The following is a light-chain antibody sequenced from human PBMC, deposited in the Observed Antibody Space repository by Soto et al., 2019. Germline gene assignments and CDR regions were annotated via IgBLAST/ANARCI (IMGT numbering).Light chain of an antibody. Sequence: QSALTQPASVSGSPGQSITISCTGTSSDVGSYNLVSWYQQHPGKAPKLMIYEGTKRPSGVSYRFSGSKSGNTASLTISGSQAEDAADYYCCSYAGSSTVVFGTGTKGTVL. CDR1: SSDVGSYNL. CDR2: EGT. V-gene: IGLV2-23*01. J-gene: IGLJ1*01. CDR3: CSYAGSSTVV.